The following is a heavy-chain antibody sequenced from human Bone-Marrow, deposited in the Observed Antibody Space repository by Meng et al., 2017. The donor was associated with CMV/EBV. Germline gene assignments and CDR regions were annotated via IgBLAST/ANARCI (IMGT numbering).Heavy chain of an antibody. Sequence: GGSLRLSCAGSGFTFSNYWMAWVRQAPGKGLEWVASIKHDGSEKYYVDSVKGRFAISRDYAKNSLYLQMDSLRDEDTAVYHCARGFDFWSGSYAAANWFDPWGQGTPVTVSS. V-gene: IGHV3-7*01. CDR1: GFTFSNYW. CDR2: IKHDGSEK. CDR3: ARGFDFWSGSYAAANWFDP. J-gene: IGHJ5*02. D-gene: IGHD3-3*01.